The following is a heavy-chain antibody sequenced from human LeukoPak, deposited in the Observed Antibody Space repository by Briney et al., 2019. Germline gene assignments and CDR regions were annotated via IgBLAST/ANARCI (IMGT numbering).Heavy chain of an antibody. V-gene: IGHV4-38-2*01. CDR2: IYHSGGT. CDR3: ARRTPVLRSGTSANWFDP. CDR1: GYSISSGYY. D-gene: IGHD2-2*01. Sequence: WATLSLTCAVSGYSISSGYYWGWIRQPPGKGLEWIGTIYHSGGTYYNPSLKSRVTISVDTSKNQFSLKLRSVTAADTAVYYCARRTPVLRSGTSANWFDPWGQGTLVTVSS. J-gene: IGHJ5*02.